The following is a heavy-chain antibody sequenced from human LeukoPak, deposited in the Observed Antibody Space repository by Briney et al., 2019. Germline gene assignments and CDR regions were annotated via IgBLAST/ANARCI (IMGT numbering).Heavy chain of an antibody. Sequence: GSLRLSCAGSGFTFSSYAMSWVRQAPGKGLEWVSTISGSGGAGTYYADSVKGRFTVSRDNSRNTLYLPMNSLRAEDTAVYYCVKGRGGSPFYGMDVWGQGTTVTVSS. V-gene: IGHV3-23*01. J-gene: IGHJ6*02. CDR1: GFTFSSYA. D-gene: IGHD1-26*01. CDR3: VKGRGGSPFYGMDV. CDR2: ISGSGGAGT.